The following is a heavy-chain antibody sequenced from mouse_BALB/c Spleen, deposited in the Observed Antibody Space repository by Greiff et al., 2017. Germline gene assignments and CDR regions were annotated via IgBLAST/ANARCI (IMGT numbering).Heavy chain of an antibody. V-gene: IGHV1S81*02. D-gene: IGHD1-1*01. Sequence: QVQLQQPGAELVKPGASVKLSCKASGYTFTSYWMHWVKQRPGQGLEWIGEINPSNGRTNYNEKFKSKATLTVDKSSSTAYMQLSSLTSEDSAVYYCARDYHYGSSPYAMDYWGQGTSVTVSS. CDR2: INPSNGRT. J-gene: IGHJ4*01. CDR1: GYTFTSYW. CDR3: ARDYHYGSSPYAMDY.